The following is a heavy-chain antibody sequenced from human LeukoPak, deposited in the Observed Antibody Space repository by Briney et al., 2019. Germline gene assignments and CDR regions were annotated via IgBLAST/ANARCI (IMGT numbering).Heavy chain of an antibody. CDR3: ARDEVGPRDIVVVPAATRFAY. Sequence: PGGSLRLSCAASRFTFSSYSMNWVRQAPGKGLEWVSSISSSSSYIYYADSVKGRFTISRDNAKNSLYLQMNSLRAEDTAAYYCARDEVGPRDIVVVPAATRFAYWGQGTLVTVSS. V-gene: IGHV3-21*01. J-gene: IGHJ4*02. CDR1: RFTFSSYS. D-gene: IGHD2-2*01. CDR2: ISSSSSYI.